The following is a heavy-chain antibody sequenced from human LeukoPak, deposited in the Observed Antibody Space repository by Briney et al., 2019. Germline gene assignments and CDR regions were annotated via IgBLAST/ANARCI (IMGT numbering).Heavy chain of an antibody. CDR2: IYYSGST. Sequence: SETLSLTCTVSGGSISSYYWSWIRQPPGKGLEWIGYIYYSGSTNYNPSLKSRVTISVDTSKHQFSLKLSSVTAADTAVYYCARVELRRGYYFDYWGQGTLVTVSS. CDR3: ARVELRRGYYFDY. V-gene: IGHV4-59*01. J-gene: IGHJ4*02. D-gene: IGHD1-26*01. CDR1: GGSISSYY.